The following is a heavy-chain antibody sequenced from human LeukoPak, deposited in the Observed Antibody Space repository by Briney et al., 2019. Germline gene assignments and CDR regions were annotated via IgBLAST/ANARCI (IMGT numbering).Heavy chain of an antibody. CDR3: ARDRWTLDAFDI. CDR1: GSSFRNYA. J-gene: IGHJ3*02. D-gene: IGHD4-23*01. CDR2: IKQDGSEK. V-gene: IGHV3-7*01. Sequence: GGSLRLSCVASGSSFRNYAIPWVRQAPGKGLEWVANIKQDGSEKYYVDSVKGRFTISRDNAKNSLYLQMNSLRAEDTAVYYCARDRWTLDAFDIWGQGTMVTVSS.